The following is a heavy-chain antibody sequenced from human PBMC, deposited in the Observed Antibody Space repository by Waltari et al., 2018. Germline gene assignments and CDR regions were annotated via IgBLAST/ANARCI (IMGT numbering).Heavy chain of an antibody. CDR1: GGTFSSYA. CDR3: AGRVTSNWFDP. Sequence: QVQLVQSGAEVKKPGSSVTVSCKASGGTFSSYAISWVRQAPGQGLEWMGRIIPILGIANYAQKFQGRVTITADKSTSTAYMELSSLRSEDTAVYYCAGRVTSNWFDPWGQGTLVTVSS. D-gene: IGHD3-10*01. J-gene: IGHJ5*02. V-gene: IGHV1-69*04. CDR2: IIPILGIA.